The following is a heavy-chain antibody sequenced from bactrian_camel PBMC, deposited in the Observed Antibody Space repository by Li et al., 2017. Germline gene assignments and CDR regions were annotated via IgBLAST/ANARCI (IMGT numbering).Heavy chain of an antibody. CDR1: GFTFSTNW. D-gene: IGHD1*01. J-gene: IGHJ4*01. CDR3: AADCPPIVGWDREEY. CDR2: INGDGTIT. V-gene: IGHV3S6*01. Sequence: HVQLVESGGGLVQPGGSLKLSCAGSGFTFSTNWMNWVRQAPVKGLEWVASINGDGTITDYLDSVKGRFTLSRDNAKHTVDLQMDNLMREDTARYRCAADCPPIVGWDREEYWGQGTQVTVS.